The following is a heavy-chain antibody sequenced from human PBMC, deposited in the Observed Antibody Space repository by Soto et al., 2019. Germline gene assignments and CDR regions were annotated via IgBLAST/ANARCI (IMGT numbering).Heavy chain of an antibody. V-gene: IGHV3-30*18. CDR2: ISYDGSNK. J-gene: IGHJ4*02. CDR1: GFTFSSYG. Sequence: QVQLVESGGGVVQPGRSLRLSCAASGFTFSSYGMHWVRQAPGKGLEWVAVISYDGSNKYYADSVKGRFTISRDNSKNTLYLQMNSLRAEDTAVYYCAKDKDDFWSGYQGGFDYWGQGTLVTVSS. CDR3: AKDKDDFWSGYQGGFDY. D-gene: IGHD3-3*01.